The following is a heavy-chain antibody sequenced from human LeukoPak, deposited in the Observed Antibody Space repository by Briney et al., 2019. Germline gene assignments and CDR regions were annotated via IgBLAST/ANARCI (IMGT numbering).Heavy chain of an antibody. CDR2: IRYDGTNL. Sequence: GGSLRLSCVASGFTFNNYGVHWVRQAPGKGLEWVSFIRYDGTNLYYTNSVKGRFTISRDNSRSTLYLQMNSLKTEDTAMYYCAKGAPNLPDYWGQGTLVTVSS. CDR3: AKGAPNLPDY. V-gene: IGHV3-30*02. CDR1: GFTFNNYG. J-gene: IGHJ4*02.